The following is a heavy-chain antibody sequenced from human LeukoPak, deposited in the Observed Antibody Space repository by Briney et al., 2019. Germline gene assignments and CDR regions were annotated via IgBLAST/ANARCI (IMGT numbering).Heavy chain of an antibody. CDR3: ARDPLAAFSADATGWFDS. CDR2: ISGDGASI. V-gene: IGHV3-21*01. J-gene: IGHJ5*01. CDR1: GFIFRSET. D-gene: IGHD2-15*01. Sequence: GGSLRLSCAASGFIFRSETMVWVRQAPGKGLEWVSSISGDGASISYADPMKGRVTVSRDNGENSVFLHMNSLRVEDTAVYFCARDPLAAFSADATGWFDSWGQGTPVTVS.